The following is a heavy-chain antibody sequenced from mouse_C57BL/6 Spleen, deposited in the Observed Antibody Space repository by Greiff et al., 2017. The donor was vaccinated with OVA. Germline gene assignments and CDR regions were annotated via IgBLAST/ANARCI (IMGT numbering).Heavy chain of an antibody. V-gene: IGHV7-3*01. CDR2: IRNKANGYTT. CDR3: ARPSNYGAMDY. D-gene: IGHD2-5*01. CDR1: GFTFTDYY. Sequence: EVKLQESGGGLVQPGGSLSLSCAASGFTFTDYYMSWVRQPPGKALEWLGFIRNKANGYTTEYSASVKGRFTISRDNSQSILYLQMNALRAEDSATYYCARPSNYGAMDYWGQGTSVTVSS. J-gene: IGHJ4*01.